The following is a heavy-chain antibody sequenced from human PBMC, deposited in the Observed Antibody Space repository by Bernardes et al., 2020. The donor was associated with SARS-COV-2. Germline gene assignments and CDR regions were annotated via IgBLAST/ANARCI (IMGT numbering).Heavy chain of an antibody. CDR1: GYTFTSYG. CDR3: ARDIRGAARPGFDY. D-gene: IGHD3-10*01. Sequence: ASVKVSCMASGYTFTSYGISWVRQAPGQGLEWMGWISAYNGNTNYAQKLQGRVTMTTDTSTSTAYMELRSLRSDDTAVYYCARDIRGAARPGFDYWGQGTLVTVSS. CDR2: ISAYNGNT. V-gene: IGHV1-18*01. J-gene: IGHJ4*02.